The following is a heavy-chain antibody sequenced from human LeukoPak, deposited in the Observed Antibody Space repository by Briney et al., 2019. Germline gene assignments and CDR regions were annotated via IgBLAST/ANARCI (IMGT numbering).Heavy chain of an antibody. Sequence: PPETLSLTCAVYGGSFSGYYWSWIRQPPGKGLEWIGEINHSGSTNYNPSLKSRVTISVDTSKNQFSLKLSPVTAADTAVYYCARVLSYGSSWSYYYYYMDVWGKGTTVTVSS. CDR1: GGSFSGYY. V-gene: IGHV4-34*01. CDR2: INHSGST. D-gene: IGHD6-13*01. J-gene: IGHJ6*03. CDR3: ARVLSYGSSWSYYYYYMDV.